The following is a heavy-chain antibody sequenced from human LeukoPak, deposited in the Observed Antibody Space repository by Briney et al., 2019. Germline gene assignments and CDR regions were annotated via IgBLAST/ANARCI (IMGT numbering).Heavy chain of an antibody. V-gene: IGHV1-8*01. CDR1: GYTFTSDD. CDR3: ARGRYYYDSSGYYSLIDY. J-gene: IGHJ4*02. D-gene: IGHD3-22*01. CDR2: MNPNSGNT. Sequence: GASVKVSCKASGYTFTSDDINWVRQATGQGLEWMGWMNPNSGNTGYAQKFQGRVTMTRNTSISTAYMELSSLRSEDTAVYYCARGRYYYDSSGYYSLIDYWGQGTRVTVSS.